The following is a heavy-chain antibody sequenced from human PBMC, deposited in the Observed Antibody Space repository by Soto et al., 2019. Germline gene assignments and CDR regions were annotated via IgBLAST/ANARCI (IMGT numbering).Heavy chain of an antibody. D-gene: IGHD2-2*01. CDR3: ARDQGYVHY. CDR1: GFSFRSYE. J-gene: IGHJ4*02. Sequence: GGSLRLSCAASGFSFRSYEMNWVRQAPGKGLEWISYISSVGDTTYYADAVKGRFTISRDNAMNSLYLQMNSLRAEDSAVYYCARDQGYVHYWGRGTLVTVS. CDR2: ISSVGDTT. V-gene: IGHV3-48*03.